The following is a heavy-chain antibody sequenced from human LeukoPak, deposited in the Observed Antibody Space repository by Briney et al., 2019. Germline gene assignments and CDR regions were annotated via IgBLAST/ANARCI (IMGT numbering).Heavy chain of an antibody. J-gene: IGHJ5*02. CDR1: GYSFTSYW. Sequence: HGESLKISCKTSGYSFTSYWIGWVRQMPGKGLEWMGIIFPGDSDTRYSPSFQGQVTISADRSISTTYLQWSSLKASDTAMYYCASMVRGVNWFDPWGQGTLVTVSS. D-gene: IGHD3-10*01. V-gene: IGHV5-51*01. CDR2: IFPGDSDT. CDR3: ASMVRGVNWFDP.